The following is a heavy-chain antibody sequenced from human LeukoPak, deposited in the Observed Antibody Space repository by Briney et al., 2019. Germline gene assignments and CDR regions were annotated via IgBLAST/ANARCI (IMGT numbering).Heavy chain of an antibody. Sequence: GGTLRLSCAASGFTFSSYSMNWVRQAPGKGLEWVSSISSSSSYIYYADSVKSRFTISRDNAKNSLYLQMNSLRAEDTAVYYCARDTYYGSGSYSPDAFDIWGQGTMVTVSS. CDR1: GFTFSSYS. D-gene: IGHD3-10*01. CDR3: ARDTYYGSGSYSPDAFDI. CDR2: ISSSSSYI. V-gene: IGHV3-21*01. J-gene: IGHJ3*02.